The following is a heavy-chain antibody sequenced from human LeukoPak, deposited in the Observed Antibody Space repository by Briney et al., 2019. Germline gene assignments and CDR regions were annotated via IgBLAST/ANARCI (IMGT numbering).Heavy chain of an antibody. J-gene: IGHJ4*02. CDR3: ARGARIAAAGRRDSFDY. Sequence: ASVKVSCKASGYTFTGYYMHWVRQAPGQGLEWMGWINPNSGGTNYAQKFQGRVTMTRDTSISTAYMELSRLRSDDMAVYYCARGARIAAAGRRDSFDYWGQGTLVTVSS. D-gene: IGHD6-13*01. V-gene: IGHV1-2*02. CDR1: GYTFTGYY. CDR2: INPNSGGT.